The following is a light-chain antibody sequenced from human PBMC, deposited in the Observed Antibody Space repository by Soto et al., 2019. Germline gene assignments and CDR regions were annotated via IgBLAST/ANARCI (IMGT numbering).Light chain of an antibody. CDR1: QSVSSSY. Sequence: EIVLTQSPGTLSLSPGERATLSCRASQSVSSSYLAWYQQKPGQAPRLLIYGASSRATGIPDRLSGSGSGTDFALTISRLEPEDFAVYYCQHYGSSPGYTFGQGTKLEIK. CDR2: GAS. CDR3: QHYGSSPGYT. V-gene: IGKV3-20*01. J-gene: IGKJ2*01.